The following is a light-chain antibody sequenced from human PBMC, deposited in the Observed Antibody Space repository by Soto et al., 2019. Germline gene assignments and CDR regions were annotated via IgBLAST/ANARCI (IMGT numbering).Light chain of an antibody. V-gene: IGLV1-44*01. CDR3: ASWDDSLNDVL. CDR2: NNN. Sequence: QSVLTQPPSASGTPGQRVTISCSGSYSNFGSNIVNWYQHFPVTAPKLLIYNNNKRPSGVPDRFSASKSGTSVSLAISGLQSEDEAIYYCASWDDSLNDVLFGGGTKLTVL. CDR1: YSNFGSNI. J-gene: IGLJ2*01.